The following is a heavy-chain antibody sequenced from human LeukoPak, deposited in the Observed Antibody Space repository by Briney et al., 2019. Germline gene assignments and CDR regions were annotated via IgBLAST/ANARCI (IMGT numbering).Heavy chain of an antibody. V-gene: IGHV3-33*01. CDR2: IWYDGSNK. Sequence: GGSLRLSCAASGCTFSSYGMHWVRQAPGKGLEWVAVIWYDGSNKYYADSVKGRFTISRDNSKNALYLQMNSLRAEDTAVYYCARESVLLWFGEVERGYYFDYWGQGTLVTVSS. CDR1: GCTFSSYG. CDR3: ARESVLLWFGEVERGYYFDY. D-gene: IGHD3-10*01. J-gene: IGHJ4*02.